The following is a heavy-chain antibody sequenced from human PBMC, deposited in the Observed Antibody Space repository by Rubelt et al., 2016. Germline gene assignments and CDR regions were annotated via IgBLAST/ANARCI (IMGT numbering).Heavy chain of an antibody. J-gene: IGHJ6*02. V-gene: IGHV1-2*02. CDR1: GYTFTGYY. CDR3: ARSGPHYYYYGMDV. CDR2: INPNSGGT. D-gene: IGHD6-25*01. Sequence: EGKMPGASVKVSCKASGYTFTGYYMHWVRQAPGQGLEWMGWINPNSGGTNYAQKFQGRVTMTRDTSISTAYMELSRLRSDDTAVYYCARSGPHYYYYGMDVWGQGTTVTVSS.